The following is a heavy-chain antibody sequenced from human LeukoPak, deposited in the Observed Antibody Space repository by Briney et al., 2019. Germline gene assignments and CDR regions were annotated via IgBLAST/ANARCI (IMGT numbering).Heavy chain of an antibody. CDR3: ARVTVNENYYYYMDV. Sequence: ASVKVSCKASGYTFTSYDINWVRQATGQGLEWMGWMNPNSGNTGYAQMFQGRVTITRNTSISTAYMELSSLRSEDTAVYYCARVTVNENYYYYMDVWGKGTTVTVSS. CDR1: GYTFTSYD. V-gene: IGHV1-8*03. CDR2: MNPNSGNT. J-gene: IGHJ6*03. D-gene: IGHD4-11*01.